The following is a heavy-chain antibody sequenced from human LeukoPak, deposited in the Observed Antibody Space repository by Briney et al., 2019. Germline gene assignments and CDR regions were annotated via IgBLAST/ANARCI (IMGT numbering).Heavy chain of an antibody. CDR2: VSGSSGST. D-gene: IGHD3-10*02. J-gene: IGHJ6*04. Sequence: GGSLRLSCAASGFTFNYYGMSWVRQAPGKGLEWVSSVSGSSGSTYYADSVKGRFTISTDNSKNTLYLQMNSLRAEGTAVYYCAELGITMIGGVWGKGTTVTISS. V-gene: IGHV3-23*01. CDR3: AELGITMIGGV. CDR1: GFTFNYYG.